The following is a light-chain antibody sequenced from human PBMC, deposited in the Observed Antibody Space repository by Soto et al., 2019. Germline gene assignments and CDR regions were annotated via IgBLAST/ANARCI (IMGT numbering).Light chain of an antibody. CDR1: RSDVGYYDY. V-gene: IGLV2-14*01. CDR2: DVS. Sequence: QSALTQPASVSGSPGQSITISCTGTRSDVGYYDYVSWYQQHPGKAPPLVIYDVSHRPSGVSDRFSGSKSGNTASLTISGLQAEDEGDYYCSSYTTTYTWMFGGGTKVTVL. CDR3: SSYTTTYTWM. J-gene: IGLJ3*02.